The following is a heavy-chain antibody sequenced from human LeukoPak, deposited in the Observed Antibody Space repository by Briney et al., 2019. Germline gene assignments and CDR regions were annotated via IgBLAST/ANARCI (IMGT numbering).Heavy chain of an antibody. CDR2: IYTSGST. J-gene: IGHJ4*02. V-gene: IGHV4-4*07. CDR3: ARGRGYYDSSGLFSEPIDY. CDR1: GGSISSYY. Sequence: PSETLSLTCTVSGGSISSYYWNWIRQPAGKGLEWIGRIYTSGSTNYNPSLKSRVTMSVDTSKSQFSLKLSSVTAADTAVYYCARGRGYYDSSGLFSEPIDYWGQGTLVTVSS. D-gene: IGHD3-22*01.